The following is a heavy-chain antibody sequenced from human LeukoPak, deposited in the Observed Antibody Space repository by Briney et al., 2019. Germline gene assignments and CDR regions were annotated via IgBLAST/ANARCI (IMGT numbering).Heavy chain of an antibody. V-gene: IGHV3-13*01. CDR2: VSAGHHE. J-gene: IGHJ4*02. CDR3: VREARGYLYTYFYY. Sequence: PGGSLRLSCPASGLTLGGHEMHWLRQTAGDGLEGVAAVSAGHHEFFPDSVRGRFTVSREDAKNSLFLQMNSLRGVETAIYDCVREARGYLYTYFYYWGQGSLVTVSS. D-gene: IGHD5-18*01. CDR1: GLTLGGHE.